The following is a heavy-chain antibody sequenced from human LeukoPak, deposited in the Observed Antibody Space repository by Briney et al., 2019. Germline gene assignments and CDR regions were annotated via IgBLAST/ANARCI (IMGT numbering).Heavy chain of an antibody. CDR1: GFTFSSYS. D-gene: IGHD3-10*01. CDR2: ISRSSNYI. J-gene: IGHJ4*02. CDR3: ARDLIYGSEEY. V-gene: IGHV3-21*01. Sequence: GGSLRLSCAASGFTFSSYSMHWVRQAPGKGLEWFSSISRSSNYIFYADSVKGRFTISRDNAKNSLYLQMNSLRADDTAVYYCARDLIYGSEEYWGQGTLVTVSS.